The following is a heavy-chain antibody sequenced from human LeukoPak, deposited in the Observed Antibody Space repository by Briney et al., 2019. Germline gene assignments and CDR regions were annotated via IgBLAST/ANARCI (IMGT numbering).Heavy chain of an antibody. J-gene: IGHJ5*02. D-gene: IGHD3-16*01. V-gene: IGHV3-74*01. Sequence: GGSLRLSCAASGFTFSSYWMHWVRQGPGKGLVWVSRISTDGSSTDYADSVKGRFTISRENAKDTLYLQMNSLRAEDTAVYYCARTRTLPIAGGFDTWGQGSLVTVSS. CDR2: ISTDGSST. CDR3: ARTRTLPIAGGFDT. CDR1: GFTFSSYW.